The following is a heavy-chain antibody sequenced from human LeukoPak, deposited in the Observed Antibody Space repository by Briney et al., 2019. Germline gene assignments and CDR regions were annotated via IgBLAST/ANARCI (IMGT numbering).Heavy chain of an antibody. CDR3: ARGSSSWSHFDY. J-gene: IGHJ4*02. D-gene: IGHD6-13*01. CDR2: INSDGSST. Sequence: GGSLRLSCAASGFTFSGYWMHWVRQAPGKGLVWVSRINSDGSSTTYADSVKGRFTISRDNAKNTVYLQMNSLRAEDTAVYYCARGSSSWSHFDYWGQGTLVTVSS. CDR1: GFTFSGYW. V-gene: IGHV3-74*01.